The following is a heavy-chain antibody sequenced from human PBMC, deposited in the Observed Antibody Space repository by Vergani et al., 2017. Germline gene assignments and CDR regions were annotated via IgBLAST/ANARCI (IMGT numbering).Heavy chain of an antibody. CDR3: AKMCNWDDSYFYCMDV. V-gene: IGHV3-53*02. CDR2: IFTGGTT. J-gene: IGHJ6*03. Sequence: EVQLVETGGGLIQPGGSLRLSCVVSGFSVSNNYMSWVRHRPGKVLEWVSFIFTGGTTYYEDSVKGRFTISRDNSKNTVHLQMNSLTAEDTAVYYCAKMCNWDDSYFYCMDVWGKGTTVTVSS. D-gene: IGHD1-1*01. CDR1: GFSVSNNY.